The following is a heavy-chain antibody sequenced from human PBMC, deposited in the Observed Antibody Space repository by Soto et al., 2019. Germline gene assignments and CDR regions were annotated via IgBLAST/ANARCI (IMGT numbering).Heavy chain of an antibody. D-gene: IGHD6-6*01. Sequence: PGGSLRLSCAASGFTFSSYIMNWVRQAPGKGLEWVSSISSSSSYIYYADSVKGRFTISRDNAKNSLYLQMNSLRAEDTAVYYCARESIAARLSFDYWGQGTLVTVSS. CDR1: GFTFSSYI. J-gene: IGHJ4*02. CDR2: ISSSSSYI. CDR3: ARESIAARLSFDY. V-gene: IGHV3-21*01.